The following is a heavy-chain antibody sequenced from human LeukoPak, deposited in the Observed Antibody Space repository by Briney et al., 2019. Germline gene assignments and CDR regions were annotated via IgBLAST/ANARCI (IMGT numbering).Heavy chain of an antibody. D-gene: IGHD3-10*01. CDR2: INPNSGGT. J-gene: IGHJ3*02. V-gene: IGHV1-2*02. CDR1: GYTFTGYY. CDR3: ARWTTMVRTFDI. Sequence: ASVKVSCKASGYTFTGYYIHWVRQAPGQGLEWMGWINPNSGGTNYAQKFQGRVTMTRDTAITTAYMELSRLRSDDTAVYYCARWTTMVRTFDIWGQGTMVTVSS.